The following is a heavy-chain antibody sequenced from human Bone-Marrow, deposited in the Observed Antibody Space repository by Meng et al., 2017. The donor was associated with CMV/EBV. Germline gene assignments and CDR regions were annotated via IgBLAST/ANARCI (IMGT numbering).Heavy chain of an antibody. Sequence: ASVKVSCKASGYTFTNYGIMWVRQAPGQGLEWMGWMSAYNVNTNYAQRVQGRVTMTTDTSTTTAYMELSSLRSEDTAVYYCARAGVVGATGLGYWFDPWGQGTLVTVSS. J-gene: IGHJ5*02. D-gene: IGHD1-26*01. CDR2: MSAYNVNT. CDR1: GYTFTNYG. CDR3: ARAGVVGATGLGYWFDP. V-gene: IGHV1-18*01.